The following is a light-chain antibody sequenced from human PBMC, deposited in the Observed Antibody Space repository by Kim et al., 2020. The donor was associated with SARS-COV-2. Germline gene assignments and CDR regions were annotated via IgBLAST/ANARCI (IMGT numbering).Light chain of an antibody. CDR1: SSNIGSNT. J-gene: IGLJ3*02. Sequence: QSVLAQPPSASGTPGQRVTISCSGSSSNIGSNTVSWYQQFPGTAPKLLIYANNQRPSGVPDRFSGSKSGTSASLAISGLQSEDEAEYYCATWDDSLDGPNLLFGGGTKVTVL. CDR3: ATWDDSLDGPNLL. CDR2: ANN. V-gene: IGLV1-44*01.